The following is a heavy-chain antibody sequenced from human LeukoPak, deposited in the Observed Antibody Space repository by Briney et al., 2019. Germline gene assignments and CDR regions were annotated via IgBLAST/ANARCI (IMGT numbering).Heavy chain of an antibody. Sequence: TGGSLRLSCAASGFTFSSYGMHWVRQAPGKGLEWVAVISYDGSNKYYADSVKGRFTISRDKSKNTLYLQMNSLRAEDTAVYYCAKVRWGSDNALDSWGQGTLVTGSS. V-gene: IGHV3-30*18. CDR2: ISYDGSNK. CDR3: AKVRWGSDNALDS. CDR1: GFTFSSYG. J-gene: IGHJ4*02. D-gene: IGHD3-16*01.